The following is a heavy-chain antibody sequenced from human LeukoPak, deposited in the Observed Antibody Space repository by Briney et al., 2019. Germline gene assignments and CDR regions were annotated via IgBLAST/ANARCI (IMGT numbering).Heavy chain of an antibody. CDR1: GGSFSGYY. Sequence: SETLSLTCAVYGGSFSGYYWGWIRQPPGKGLEWIGEINHSGSTNYNPSLKSRVTISVDTSKNQFSLKLSSVTAADTAVYYCARGAVGYQRRGGYYYYMDVWGKGTTVTVSS. D-gene: IGHD3-22*01. CDR2: INHSGST. V-gene: IGHV4-34*01. CDR3: ARGAVGYQRRGGYYYYMDV. J-gene: IGHJ6*03.